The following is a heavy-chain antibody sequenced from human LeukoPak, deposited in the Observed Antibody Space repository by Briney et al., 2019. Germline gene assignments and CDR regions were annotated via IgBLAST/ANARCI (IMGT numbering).Heavy chain of an antibody. V-gene: IGHV3-23*03. D-gene: IGHD2-21*02. Sequence: GGSLRLSCVGSGFFLTSYATSWVRLTPGKGLQWVAGMYADGSVTQYEDAVKGRFTISRDTSKSTLYLQMNSLRDDDTALYYCVKDMTYGDGKWEFDLWGQGTPVTVSS. CDR1: GFFLTSYA. CDR2: MYADGSVT. J-gene: IGHJ5*02. CDR3: VKDMTYGDGKWEFDL.